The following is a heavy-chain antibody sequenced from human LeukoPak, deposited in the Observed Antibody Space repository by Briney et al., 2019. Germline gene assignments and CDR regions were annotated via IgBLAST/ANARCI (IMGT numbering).Heavy chain of an antibody. J-gene: IGHJ4*02. D-gene: IGHD2-15*01. V-gene: IGHV3-23*01. CDR3: AKGSGSSCYSPCDY. CDR1: GLTFRNYA. CDR2: ICANDGNT. Sequence: GGSLRLSCAASGLTFRNYAMSWVRQAPGKGLEWVSVICANDGNTYYADAVKGRFTISRDNSKDTLYLQMDSLRAEDTAVYYCAKGSGSSCYSPCDYWGQGILVTVSA.